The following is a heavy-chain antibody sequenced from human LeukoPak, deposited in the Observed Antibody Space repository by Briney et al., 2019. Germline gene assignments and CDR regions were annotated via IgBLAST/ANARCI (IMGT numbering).Heavy chain of an antibody. CDR3: AKLMLGARYSGCYVRWFDP. CDR2: ISGSGGST. Sequence: GGSLRLSCAASGFTFSSYAMSWVRQAPGKGLEWVSAISGSGGSTYYADSVKGRFTISRDNSKNTLYLQMNSLRAEDTAVYYCAKLMLGARYSGCYVRWFDPWGQGTLVTVSS. CDR1: GFTFSSYA. V-gene: IGHV3-23*01. J-gene: IGHJ5*02. D-gene: IGHD1-26*01.